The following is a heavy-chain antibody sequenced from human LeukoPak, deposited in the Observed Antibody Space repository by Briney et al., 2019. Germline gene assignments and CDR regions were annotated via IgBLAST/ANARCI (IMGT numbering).Heavy chain of an antibody. D-gene: IGHD3-3*01. CDR2: ISGGGGST. V-gene: IGHV3-23*01. Sequence: PGGSLRLSCAASGFTSSSYAMSWVRQAPGKGLEWVSAISGGGGSTYYADSVKGRFTISRDNSKNTLYLQMNSLRAEDTAVYYCAKTYYNFWSGYFDYWGQGTLVTVPS. CDR1: GFTSSSYA. CDR3: AKTYYNFWSGYFDY. J-gene: IGHJ4*02.